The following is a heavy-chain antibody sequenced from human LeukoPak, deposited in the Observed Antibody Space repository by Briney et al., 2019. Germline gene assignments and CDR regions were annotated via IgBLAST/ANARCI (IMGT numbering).Heavy chain of an antibody. CDR1: GGSISHYY. Sequence: PSETLSLTCTVSGGSISHYYWSWIRQPPGKGLEWIGYIYYNGNTNYSPSLKSRVSISVDTSKNQFSLKLSSVTAADTAVYYCARLGLAGSAGRTYYFDYWGRGARVTVFS. CDR2: IYYNGNT. J-gene: IGHJ4*02. V-gene: IGHV4-59*08. D-gene: IGHD1-26*01. CDR3: ARLGLAGSAGRTYYFDY.